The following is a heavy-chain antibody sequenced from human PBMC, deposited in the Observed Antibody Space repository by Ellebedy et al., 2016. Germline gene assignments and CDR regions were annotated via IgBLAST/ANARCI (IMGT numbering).Heavy chain of an antibody. J-gene: IGHJ6*02. CDR2: MNPNSGNT. D-gene: IGHD3-10*01. CDR3: ARKRYYYGSGSPYYYGMDV. Sequence: ASVKVSXXASGYTFTSYDINWVRQATGQGLEWMGWMNPNSGNTGYAQKFQGRVTMTRNTSISTAYMELSSLRSEDTAVYYCARKRYYYGSGSPYYYGMDVWGQGTTVTVSS. CDR1: GYTFTSYD. V-gene: IGHV1-8*01.